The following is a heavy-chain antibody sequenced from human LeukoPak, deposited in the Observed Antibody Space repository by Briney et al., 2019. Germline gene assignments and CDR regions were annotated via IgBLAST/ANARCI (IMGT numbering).Heavy chain of an antibody. D-gene: IGHD4-23*01. CDR1: GFTFSSYE. V-gene: IGHV3-48*03. J-gene: IGHJ4*02. CDR3: AREPVVTGNFDY. Sequence: WGSLRLSCAASGFTFSSYEMNWVRQAPGKGLEWVSYISSSGSTIYYADSVKGRFTISRDNAKNSLYLQMNSLRAEDTAVYYCAREPVVTGNFDYWGQGTLVTVSS. CDR2: ISSSGSTI.